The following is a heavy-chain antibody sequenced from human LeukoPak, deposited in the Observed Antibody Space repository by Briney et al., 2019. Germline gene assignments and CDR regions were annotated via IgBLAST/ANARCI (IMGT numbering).Heavy chain of an antibody. CDR2: IYYSGST. V-gene: IGHV4-59*01. Sequence: PSETLSLTCTVSGGSISSYYWSWIRQPPGKGLEWIGYIYYSGSTNYNPSLKSRVTVSVDTSKNRFSLKLSSVTAADTAVYYCARDGSGSHYYYYYYYMDVWGKGATVTVSS. D-gene: IGHD1-26*01. CDR3: ARDGSGSHYYYYYYYMDV. J-gene: IGHJ6*03. CDR1: GGSISSYY.